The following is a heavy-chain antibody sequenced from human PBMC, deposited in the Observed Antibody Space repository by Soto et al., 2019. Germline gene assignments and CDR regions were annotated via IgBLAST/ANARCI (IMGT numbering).Heavy chain of an antibody. D-gene: IGHD6-19*01. J-gene: IGHJ6*02. CDR3: AKSPGSGWAYYYYGMDV. V-gene: IGHV3-23*01. CDR1: GFTFSSYA. Sequence: EVQLLESGGGLVQPGGSLRLSCAASGFTFSSYAMSWVRQAPGKGLEWVSAISGSVSSTYYADSVKGRFTISRDNSRNTLYLQMSSLRAEYTAVYYCAKSPGSGWAYYYYGMDVWGQGTTVTVSS. CDR2: ISGSVSST.